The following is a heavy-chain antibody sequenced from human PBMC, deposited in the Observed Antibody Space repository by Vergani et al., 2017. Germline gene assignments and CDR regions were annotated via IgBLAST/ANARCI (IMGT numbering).Heavy chain of an antibody. Sequence: VQLVESGGGLVKPGGSLRLSCAASGFTFSSYSMNWVRQAPGKGLEWVAVIWYDGSNKYYADSVKGRFTISRDNSKNTLYLQMNSLRAEDTAVYYCARGDGENIDYWGQGTLVTVSS. CDR1: GFTFSSYS. J-gene: IGHJ4*02. CDR2: IWYDGSNK. CDR3: ARGDGENIDY. V-gene: IGHV3-33*08. D-gene: IGHD3-3*01.